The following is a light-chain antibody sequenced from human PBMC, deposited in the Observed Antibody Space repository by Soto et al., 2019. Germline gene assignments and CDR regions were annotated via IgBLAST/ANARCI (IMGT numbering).Light chain of an antibody. J-gene: IGKJ4*01. Sequence: EVVLTQSPVTLYLSPGERATLSCRASQSFRGLLAWYQQKPGQAPRLLIYGASSRATGIPDRFSGSGSGTDFTLTISRLEPGDFAVYYCQHYDTSLIFGGGTKVDIK. CDR3: QHYDTSLI. CDR2: GAS. V-gene: IGKV3-20*01. CDR1: QSFRGL.